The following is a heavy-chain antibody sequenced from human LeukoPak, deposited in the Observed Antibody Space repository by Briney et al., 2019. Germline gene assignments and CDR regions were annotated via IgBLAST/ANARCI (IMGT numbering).Heavy chain of an antibody. D-gene: IGHD6-13*01. CDR3: ARDVRVAAAYNYYAMDV. J-gene: IGHJ6*02. Sequence: PSETLSLTCTVSVASISSYYWSWLRQPAGKGLEWIGRFYTIGSTNYNPSLKSRVTVSVDTSQNQFSLKLTSVTAADTAVYYCARDVRVAAAYNYYAMDVWGRGTPVTVSS. V-gene: IGHV4-4*07. CDR1: VASISSYY. CDR2: FYTIGST.